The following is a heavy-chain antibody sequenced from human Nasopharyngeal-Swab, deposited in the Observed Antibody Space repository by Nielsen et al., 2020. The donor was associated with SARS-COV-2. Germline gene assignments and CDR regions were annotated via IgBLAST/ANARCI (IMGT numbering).Heavy chain of an antibody. CDR2: ISSSSSTI. D-gene: IGHD1-26*01. V-gene: IGHV3-48*02. CDR3: AKEGEWELLKNAFDI. Sequence: GESLKISCAASGFTLSTYWMHWVRQAPGKGLEWVSYISSSSSTIYYADSVKGRFTISRDNAKNSLYLQMNSLRDEDTAVYYCAKEGEWELLKNAFDIWGKGKMVTVSS. CDR1: GFTLSTYW. J-gene: IGHJ3*02.